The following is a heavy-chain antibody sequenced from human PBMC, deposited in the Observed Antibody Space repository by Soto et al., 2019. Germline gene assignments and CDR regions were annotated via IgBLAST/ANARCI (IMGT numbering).Heavy chain of an antibody. Sequence: SGGSLRLSCAASGFTFSSYAMHWVRQAPGKGLEWVAVISYDGSNKYYADSVKGRFTISRDNSKNTLYLQMNSLRAEDTAVYYCARVRDSRGSYAYWGQGTLVTVSS. J-gene: IGHJ4*02. CDR2: ISYDGSNK. V-gene: IGHV3-30-3*01. CDR3: ARVRDSRGSYAY. D-gene: IGHD1-26*01. CDR1: GFTFSSYA.